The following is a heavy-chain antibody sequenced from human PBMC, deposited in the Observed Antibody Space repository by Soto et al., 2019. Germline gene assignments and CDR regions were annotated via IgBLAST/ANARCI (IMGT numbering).Heavy chain of an antibody. D-gene: IGHD6-13*01. CDR3: ARKGDSSSWYGYFYYYGMDV. V-gene: IGHV4-34*01. CDR2: INHSGST. Sequence: SEPLSLTCAVYGGSFSGYYWSWIRQPPGKGLEWIGEINHSGSTNYNPSLKSRVTISVDTSKNQFSLTLSSVTAADTAVYYCARKGDSSSWYGYFYYYGMDVWGQGTTVTVSS. CDR1: GGSFSGYY. J-gene: IGHJ6*02.